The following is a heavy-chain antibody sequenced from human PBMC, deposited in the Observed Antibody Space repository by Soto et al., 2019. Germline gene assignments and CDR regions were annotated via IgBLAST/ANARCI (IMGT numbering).Heavy chain of an antibody. V-gene: IGHV1-2*04. Sequence: ASVKVSCKASGYSFTDYHIHWVRQAPGQGLEWLGRINPKSGGTSTAQKFQGWVTMTTDTSISTASMELTRLTSDDTAIYYCARGASTDCSNGVCSFFYNHDMDVWGQGTTVTVSS. D-gene: IGHD2-8*01. CDR1: GYSFTDYH. CDR2: INPKSGGT. J-gene: IGHJ6*02. CDR3: ARGASTDCSNGVCSFFYNHDMDV.